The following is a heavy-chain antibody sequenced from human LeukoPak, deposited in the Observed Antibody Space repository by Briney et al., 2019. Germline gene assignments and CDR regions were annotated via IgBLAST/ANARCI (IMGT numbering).Heavy chain of an antibody. CDR3: ASGRLRRGGADY. Sequence: SETLSLTCTVSGGSISSYYWNWIRQSAGKGLEWLGHLYSTGSTNCNPSLKSRVTISLDTSKNQFSLKLSSVTAADTAVYYCASGRLRRGGADYWGQGTLVTVSS. V-gene: IGHV4-4*07. D-gene: IGHD5-12*01. J-gene: IGHJ4*02. CDR1: GGSISSYY. CDR2: LYSTGST.